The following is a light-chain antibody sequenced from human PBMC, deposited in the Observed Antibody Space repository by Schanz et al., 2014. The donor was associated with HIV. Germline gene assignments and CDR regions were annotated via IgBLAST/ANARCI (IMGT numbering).Light chain of an antibody. CDR1: QTVTNNF. Sequence: EIVLTQSPDTLSLSQGERATLSCRASQTVTNNFFAWNQQKPAQSPSLLIYAASTRASGIPDRFSGSGSGSDFSLTISRLEPEDFAVYYCQQYGSFLSFGGGTKVEIK. V-gene: IGKV3-20*01. CDR3: QQYGSFLS. J-gene: IGKJ4*01. CDR2: AAS.